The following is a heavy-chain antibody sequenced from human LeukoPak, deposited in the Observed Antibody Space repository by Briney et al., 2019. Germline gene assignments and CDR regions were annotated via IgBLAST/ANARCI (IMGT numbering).Heavy chain of an antibody. D-gene: IGHD6-13*01. J-gene: IGHJ4*02. Sequence: SETLSLTCTVSGGSIGSGDYYWSWIRQPPGKGLEWIGYIYYSGSTYYNPSLKSRVTISVDTSKNQFSLKLGSVTAADTAVYYCASSIAAAGMKYRWGQGTLVTVSS. CDR2: IYYSGST. CDR1: GGSIGSGDYY. V-gene: IGHV4-30-4*01. CDR3: ASSIAAAGMKYR.